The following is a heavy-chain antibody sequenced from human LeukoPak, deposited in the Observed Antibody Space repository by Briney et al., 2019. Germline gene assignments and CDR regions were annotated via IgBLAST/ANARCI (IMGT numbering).Heavy chain of an antibody. CDR3: ATAMGATRTLDYFDY. CDR2: ISGSGGST. D-gene: IGHD1-26*01. Sequence: GGSLRLSCEVSGFTFSSYAMTWVRQAPGKGLEWVSVISGSGGSTYYADSVKGRFTISRDNSKNTLYLQMNSPRAEVTALYYCATAMGATRTLDYFDYWGQGTLVTVSS. V-gene: IGHV3-23*01. J-gene: IGHJ4*02. CDR1: GFTFSSYA.